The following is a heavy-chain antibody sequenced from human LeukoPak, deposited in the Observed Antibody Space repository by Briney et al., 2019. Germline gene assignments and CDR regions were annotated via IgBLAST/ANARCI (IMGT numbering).Heavy chain of an antibody. Sequence: ASVKVSCKASGYTFTSHFIHWVRQAPGQGLEWMAIINPSGGGPTYVQKFQGRVTMTRDTSTSTIYMEMRSLRSEDTAVYYCERSNLLTGSCFDYWGQGTPVTVSS. D-gene: IGHD2/OR15-2a*01. CDR2: INPSGGGP. CDR3: ERSNLLTGSCFDY. J-gene: IGHJ4*02. CDR1: GYTFTSHF. V-gene: IGHV1-46*01.